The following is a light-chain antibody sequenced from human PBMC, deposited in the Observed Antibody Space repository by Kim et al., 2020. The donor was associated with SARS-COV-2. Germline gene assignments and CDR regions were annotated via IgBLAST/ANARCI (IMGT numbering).Light chain of an antibody. CDR2: AAS. Sequence: SASVGDIVTVTCRASQSISSFLNWYQQKPGRAPKLLMYAASSLQSGVPSRFSGSGSGTDFTLTISSLQPEDFATYYCQQSYSTPYTFGQGTKLEI. J-gene: IGKJ2*01. CDR1: QSISSF. V-gene: IGKV1-39*01. CDR3: QQSYSTPYT.